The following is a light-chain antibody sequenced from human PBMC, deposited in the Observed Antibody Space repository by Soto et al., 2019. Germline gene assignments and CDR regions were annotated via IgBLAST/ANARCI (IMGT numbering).Light chain of an antibody. V-gene: IGLV2-8*01. CDR3: SSYAASNTLGV. J-gene: IGLJ2*01. CDR2: EFS. CDR1: SSDVGGYNY. Sequence: QSVLTQPPSASGSPGQSVTISCIGTSSDVGGYNYVSWYQQHPGKAPKLMIYEFSKRPSGVPDRFSGSKSGNTASLTVSGLQAEDESDYYCSSYAASNTLGVFGGGTKLTVL.